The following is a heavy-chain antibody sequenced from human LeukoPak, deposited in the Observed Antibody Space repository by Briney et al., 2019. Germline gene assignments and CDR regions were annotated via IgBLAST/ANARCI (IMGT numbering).Heavy chain of an antibody. D-gene: IGHD3-3*01. Sequence: GGSLRLSCVASGFTFGKYWMSWVRQAPGKGLEWVANIKLDGSEKNYVDSVKGRFTISRDNAKNSLYLQMNSLRAEDTAVYYCARDGYDFWSGYSPYYYYGMDVWGQGTTVTVSS. CDR2: IKLDGSEK. J-gene: IGHJ6*02. CDR3: ARDGYDFWSGYSPYYYYGMDV. V-gene: IGHV3-7*01. CDR1: GFTFGKYW.